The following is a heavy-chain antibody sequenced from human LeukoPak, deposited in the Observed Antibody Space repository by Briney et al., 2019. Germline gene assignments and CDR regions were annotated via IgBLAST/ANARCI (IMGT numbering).Heavy chain of an antibody. V-gene: IGHV3-30-3*01. CDR3: ARDRYYYDSSGYYPFGY. Sequence: GRSLRLSCAASGFTLSSYAMHWVRQAPGKGLEWVAVISYDGSNKYYADSVKGRFTISRDNSKNTLYLQMNSLRAEDTAVYYCARDRYYYDSSGYYPFGYWGQGTLVTVSS. D-gene: IGHD3-22*01. J-gene: IGHJ4*02. CDR1: GFTLSSYA. CDR2: ISYDGSNK.